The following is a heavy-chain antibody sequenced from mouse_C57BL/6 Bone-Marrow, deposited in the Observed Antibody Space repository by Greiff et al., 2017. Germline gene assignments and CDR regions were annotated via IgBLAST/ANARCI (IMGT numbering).Heavy chain of an antibody. Sequence: QVQLQQSGPELVKPGASVKLSCKASGYTFTSYDINWVKPRTGQGLEGIGWIYPRDGSTKDNEKFKGKATLTVDTSSSTAYMELHSLTSEDSAVYFCARLEFDGSSGDWYFDVWGTGTTVTVSS. V-gene: IGHV1-85*01. CDR3: ARLEFDGSSGDWYFDV. J-gene: IGHJ1*03. CDR2: IYPRDGST. D-gene: IGHD1-1*01. CDR1: GYTFTSYD.